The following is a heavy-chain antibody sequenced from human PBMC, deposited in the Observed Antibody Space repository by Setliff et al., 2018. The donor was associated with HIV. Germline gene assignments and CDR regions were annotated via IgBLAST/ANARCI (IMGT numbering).Heavy chain of an antibody. V-gene: IGHV4-34*01. Sequence: SETLSLTCAVYGGSFSDYYWSWIRQPPGKGLEWIGEINHSGSTNYNPSLKSRVTISVDTSKNQFSLKLTSVTAADTAVYYCARDRPSSSWYFNAFDIWGQGTLVTVSS. CDR1: GGSFSDYY. J-gene: IGHJ3*02. CDR2: INHSGST. D-gene: IGHD6-13*01. CDR3: ARDRPSSSWYFNAFDI.